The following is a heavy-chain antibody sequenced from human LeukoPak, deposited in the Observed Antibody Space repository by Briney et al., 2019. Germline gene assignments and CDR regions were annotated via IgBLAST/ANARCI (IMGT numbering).Heavy chain of an antibody. CDR2: IRYDGSNK. J-gene: IGHJ4*02. CDR1: GFTFSTYG. V-gene: IGHV3-30*02. CDR3: AKVGSGWYGVDY. Sequence: PGGSLRLSCAASGFTFSTYGMHWVRQAPGEGLDWVAFIRYDGSNKYYADSVKGRFTISRDNSKNTLYLQMNSLTAEDTALYYCAKVGSGWYGVDYWGQGTLVT. D-gene: IGHD6-13*01.